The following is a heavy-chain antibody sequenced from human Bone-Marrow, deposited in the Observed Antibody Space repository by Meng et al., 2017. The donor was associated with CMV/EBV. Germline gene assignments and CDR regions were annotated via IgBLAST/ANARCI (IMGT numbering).Heavy chain of an antibody. Sequence: GGSLRLSCAASGFTFSDYYMSWIRQAPGKGLEWVSYISSSGSTIYYADSVKGRFTISRDNAKNSLYLQMNSLRAEDTAVYYCARDHVLQYAARDYYYYGMDVWGQGTTVTVSS. CDR3: ARDHVLQYAARDYYYYGMDV. D-gene: IGHD4-11*01. V-gene: IGHV3-11*04. J-gene: IGHJ6*02. CDR2: ISSSGSTI. CDR1: GFTFSDYY.